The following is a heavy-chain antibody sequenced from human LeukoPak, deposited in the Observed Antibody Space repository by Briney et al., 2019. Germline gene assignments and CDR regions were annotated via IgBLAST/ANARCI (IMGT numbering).Heavy chain of an antibody. CDR2: INPNSGGT. D-gene: IGHD1-26*01. V-gene: IGHV1-2*02. CDR3: ARLFGKGWELPTLSNWYFDL. J-gene: IGHJ2*01. CDR1: GFSFSSYP. Sequence: PGGSLRLSCAASGFSFSSYPMHWVRQAPGQGLEWMGWINPNSGGTNYAQKFQGRVTMTRDTSISTAYMELSRLRSDDTAVYYCARLFGKGWELPTLSNWYFDLWGRGTLVTVSS.